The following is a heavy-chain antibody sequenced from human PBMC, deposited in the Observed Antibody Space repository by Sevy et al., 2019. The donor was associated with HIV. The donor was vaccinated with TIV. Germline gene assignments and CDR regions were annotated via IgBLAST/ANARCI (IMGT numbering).Heavy chain of an antibody. J-gene: IGHJ6*02. V-gene: IGHV3-33*01. CDR2: IWYDGSNK. CDR3: ERDDVTGYCSSTSCYTPGDNYYYYYGMDV. CDR1: GFTFSSYG. Sequence: GGSLRLSCAASGFTFSSYGMHWVRQAPGKGLEWVAVIWYDGSNKYYADSVKGRFTISRDNSKNTLYLQMNSLRAEEXAVYYCERDDVTGYCSSTSCYTPGDNYYYYYGMDVWGQGTTVTVSS. D-gene: IGHD2-2*02.